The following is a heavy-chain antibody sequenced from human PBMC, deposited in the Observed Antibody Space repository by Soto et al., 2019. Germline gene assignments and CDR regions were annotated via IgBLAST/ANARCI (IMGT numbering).Heavy chain of an antibody. D-gene: IGHD5-18*01. Sequence: GGSLRLSCEASGFPFSPAWMNWVRQAPGKGLEYVSAISSNGGSTYYANSVKGRFTISRDNSKNTLYLQMGSLRAEDMAVYYCARDPQYSYGYYYYGMDVWGQGTTVTVSS. CDR2: ISSNGGST. J-gene: IGHJ6*02. CDR3: ARDPQYSYGYYYYGMDV. CDR1: GFPFSPAW. V-gene: IGHV3-64*01.